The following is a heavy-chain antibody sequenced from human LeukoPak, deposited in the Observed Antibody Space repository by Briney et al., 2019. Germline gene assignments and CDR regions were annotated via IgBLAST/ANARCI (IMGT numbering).Heavy chain of an antibody. CDR3: ARARGPGIAVAGTVSDAFDI. V-gene: IGHV1-3*01. CDR1: GYTFTTYT. Sequence: WASVKVSCKASGYTFTTYTMHWVRQAPGQGLEWMAWINAGNGGTKYSQEFQDRVSITRDTSISTAYMELSRLRSDDTAVYYCARARGPGIAVAGTVSDAFDIWGQGTMVTVSS. J-gene: IGHJ3*02. CDR2: INAGNGGT. D-gene: IGHD6-19*01.